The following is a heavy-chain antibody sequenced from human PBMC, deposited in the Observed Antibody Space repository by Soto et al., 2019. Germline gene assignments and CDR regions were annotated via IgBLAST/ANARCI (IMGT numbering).Heavy chain of an antibody. CDR2: ISTDNGNT. Sequence: QVHLVQSGADVRKPGAEVKVSCKAAVYSFTSYGISWGRQAPGQGREWMGWISTDNGNTNYAHNLQGRVSMTIDPPTRTSYMELWSLGSDDTAVYYCARDVPDTSLFFYYFGMDVWGQGTTVTVSS. CDR1: VYSFTSYG. D-gene: IGHD2-21*01. V-gene: IGHV1-18*01. CDR3: ARDVPDTSLFFYYFGMDV. J-gene: IGHJ6*02.